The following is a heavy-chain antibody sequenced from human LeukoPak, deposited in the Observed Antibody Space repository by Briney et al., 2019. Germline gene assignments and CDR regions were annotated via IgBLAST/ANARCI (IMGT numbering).Heavy chain of an antibody. CDR2: ISSGSRTI. V-gene: IGHV3-48*01. J-gene: IGHJ4*02. D-gene: IGHD1-26*01. CDR1: GFTFSSYS. CDR3: ARESISGHRDFDY. Sequence: PGGSLRLSCAASGFTFSSYSMNWLRQPPGKGLEWLSYISSGSRTIYYADSVKGRFTVSRDNAKSSLYLQMNSLRAEDTAVYYCARESISGHRDFDYWGQGALVTVSS.